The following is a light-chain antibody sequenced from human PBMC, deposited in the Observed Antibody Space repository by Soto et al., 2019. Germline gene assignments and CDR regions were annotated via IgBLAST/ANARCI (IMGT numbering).Light chain of an antibody. CDR2: GAS. J-gene: IGKJ4*02. V-gene: IGKV3-15*01. CDR1: QSVGST. CDR3: QQYSTSLT. Sequence: EIFMTQSPATLSVSPGERVILSCRASQSVGSTLAWYQRKPGQAPRLPIRGASTRATGVPARFSGSGSGTEFTLTISSLQSEDFAVYYCQQYSTSLTFGGGTTLEIK.